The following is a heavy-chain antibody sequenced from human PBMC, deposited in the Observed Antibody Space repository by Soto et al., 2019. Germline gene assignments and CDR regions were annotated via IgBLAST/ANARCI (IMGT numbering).Heavy chain of an antibody. J-gene: IGHJ4*02. CDR2: ISFDGSDK. CDR1: GFTFSNYG. CDR3: PKFRGYSYGPLDS. D-gene: IGHD5-18*01. Sequence: QVQLVESGGGVVQPGRSLRLSCAASGFTFSNYGMHWVRQAPGKGLEWVAVISFDGSDKYYADSMKGRFTLSRDNSKNTLYLQMNSLRAEDMAVYYCPKFRGYSYGPLDSWGRGTLVTVSS. V-gene: IGHV3-30*18.